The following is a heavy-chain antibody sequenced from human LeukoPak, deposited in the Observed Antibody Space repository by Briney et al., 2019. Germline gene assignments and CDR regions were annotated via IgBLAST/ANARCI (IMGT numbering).Heavy chain of an antibody. Sequence: GGSLRLSCAASGFTFNTYEMNWVRQAPGKGLEWLSSISSLGRGIYYADSVKGRFTISRDNARNSLYLQMNRLRVEDTALYYCVRDDSTVTRFDFWGQGTLVTVSS. J-gene: IGHJ4*02. CDR2: ISSLGRGI. CDR1: GFTFNTYE. D-gene: IGHD4-17*01. CDR3: VRDDSTVTRFDF. V-gene: IGHV3-48*03.